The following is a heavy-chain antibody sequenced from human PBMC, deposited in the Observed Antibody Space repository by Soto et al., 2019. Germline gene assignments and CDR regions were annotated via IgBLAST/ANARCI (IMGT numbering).Heavy chain of an antibody. V-gene: IGHV3-9*01. CDR3: AKDADSSGWYYFDY. CDR1: GFSFDDYA. Sequence: DVQLVESGGGLVQPGRSLRLSCAASGFSFDDYAMHWVRQAPGKGLEWVSGISWNSGSIGYADSVKGRFTISRDNAKKSLYLQMNSLRAEDTALYYCAKDADSSGWYYFDYWGQGTLVTVSS. D-gene: IGHD6-19*01. CDR2: ISWNSGSI. J-gene: IGHJ4*02.